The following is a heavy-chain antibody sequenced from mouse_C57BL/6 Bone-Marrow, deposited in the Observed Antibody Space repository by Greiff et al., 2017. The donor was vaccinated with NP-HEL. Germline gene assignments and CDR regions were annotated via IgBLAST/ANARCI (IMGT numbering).Heavy chain of an antibody. V-gene: IGHV6-3*01. J-gene: IGHJ2*01. Sequence: EVHLVESGGGLVQPGGSMKLSCVASGFTFSNYWMNWVRQSPEKGLEWVAQIRLKSDNYATHYAESVKGRFTISRDDSKSSVYLQMNNLRAEDTGIYYCTGGTTVGKGYYFDYWGQGTTLTVSS. D-gene: IGHD1-1*01. CDR2: IRLKSDNYAT. CDR3: TGGTTVGKGYYFDY. CDR1: GFTFSNYW.